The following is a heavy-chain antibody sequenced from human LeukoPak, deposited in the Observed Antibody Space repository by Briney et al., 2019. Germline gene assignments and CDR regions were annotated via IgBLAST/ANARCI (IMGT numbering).Heavy chain of an antibody. CDR1: GYTFTGYY. Sequence: ASVKVSCKASGYTFTGYYMHWVRQAPGQGLEWMGRINPNSGGTNYAQKFQGRVTMTRDTSISTAYMELRSLEYDDTAIYYCARDNDKVVDHWGQGTLVTVSS. CDR3: ARDNDKVVDH. J-gene: IGHJ4*01. D-gene: IGHD1-1*01. V-gene: IGHV1-2*06. CDR2: INPNSGGT.